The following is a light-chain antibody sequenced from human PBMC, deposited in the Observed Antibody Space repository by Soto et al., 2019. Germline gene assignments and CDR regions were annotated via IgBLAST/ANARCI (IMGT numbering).Light chain of an antibody. Sequence: QSVLTQPRSVSGSPGQSVTISCSGASSDLRGYDYVSWYQQHPGKAPKLMIYDVSKRPSGVPDRFSGSKSGNTASLTISGLQAEDEAAYYCCSFAGTYTLVVFGGGTQLTVL. CDR1: SSDLRGYDY. J-gene: IGLJ7*01. CDR3: CSFAGTYTLVV. CDR2: DVS. V-gene: IGLV2-11*01.